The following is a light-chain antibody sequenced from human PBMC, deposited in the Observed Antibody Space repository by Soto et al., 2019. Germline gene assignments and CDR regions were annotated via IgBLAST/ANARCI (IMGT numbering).Light chain of an antibody. CDR3: HQSDNAPQT. J-gene: IGKJ2*01. Sequence: EIVLTQSPGTLSLSPGERATLSCRASQYMTRTYIAWYQQKPGQAPRLLIYAASNRATGIPDKFSGSGSGTDYSLTITRLEPEDSAVYYCHQSDNAPQTFGQGTKVEIK. V-gene: IGKV3-20*01. CDR2: AAS. CDR1: QYMTRTY.